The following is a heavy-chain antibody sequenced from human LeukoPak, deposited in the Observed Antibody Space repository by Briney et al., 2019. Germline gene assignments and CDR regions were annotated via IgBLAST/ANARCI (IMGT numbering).Heavy chain of an antibody. CDR2: IIPILGIA. D-gene: IGHD4-17*01. CDR3: ASRASTVTKGAPLDAFDI. Sequence: ASVKVSCKASGGTFSSYAISWVRQAPGQGLEWMGRIIPILGIANYAQKFQGRVTITADKSTSTAYMELSSLRSEDTAVYYCASRASTVTKGAPLDAFDIWGQGTMVTVSS. J-gene: IGHJ3*02. V-gene: IGHV1-69*04. CDR1: GGTFSSYA.